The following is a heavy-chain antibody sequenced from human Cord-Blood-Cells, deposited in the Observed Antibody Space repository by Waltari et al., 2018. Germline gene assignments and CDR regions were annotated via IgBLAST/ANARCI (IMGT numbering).Heavy chain of an antibody. CDR1: GGSFSGYY. D-gene: IGHD7-27*01. CDR3: ARGRKLGRRDFDL. CDR2: INHSGST. Sequence: QVQLQQWGAGLLKPSETLSLTFAVYGGSFSGYYWSWIRQPPGKGLEWIGEINHSGSTNYNPSLKSRVTISVDTSKNQFSLKLSSVTAADTAVYYCARGRKLGRRDFDLWGRGTLVTVSS. J-gene: IGHJ2*01. V-gene: IGHV4-34*01.